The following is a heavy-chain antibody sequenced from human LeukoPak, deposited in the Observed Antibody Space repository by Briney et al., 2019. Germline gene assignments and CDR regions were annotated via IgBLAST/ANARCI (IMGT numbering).Heavy chain of an antibody. CDR2: IYYSGST. J-gene: IGHJ6*03. D-gene: IGHD2-2*01. Sequence: SETLSLTCTVSGGSISSRYWSWIRQPPGKGLEWIGYIYYSGSTNYNPSLKSRVTISVDTSKNQFSLKLSSVTAADTAVYYCARGGSTGLNYYYYYYMDVWGKGTTVTVSS. CDR3: ARGGSTGLNYYYYYYMDV. CDR1: GGSISSRY. V-gene: IGHV4-59*11.